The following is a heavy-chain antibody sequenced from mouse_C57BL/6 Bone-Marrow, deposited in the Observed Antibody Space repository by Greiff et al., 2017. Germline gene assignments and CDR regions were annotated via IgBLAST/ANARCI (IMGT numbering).Heavy chain of an antibody. CDR2: IHPNSGST. Sequence: QVQLQQPGAELVKPGASVKLSCKASGYTFTSYWMHWVKQRPGQGLEWIGMIHPNSGSTNYNEKFKSKATLTVDKSSSTAYMQRSSLTSEDSAVYYCARGAYYYGSPYYFDYWGQGTTLTVSS. V-gene: IGHV1-64*01. J-gene: IGHJ2*01. D-gene: IGHD1-1*01. CDR3: ARGAYYYGSPYYFDY. CDR1: GYTFTSYW.